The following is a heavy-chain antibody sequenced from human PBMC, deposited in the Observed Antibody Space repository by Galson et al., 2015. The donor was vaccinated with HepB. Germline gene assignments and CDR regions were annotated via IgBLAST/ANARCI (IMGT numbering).Heavy chain of an antibody. J-gene: IGHJ4*02. CDR2: IYSGRSS. D-gene: IGHD6-13*01. CDR1: GFTVSSNY. V-gene: IGHV3-53*04. CDR3: ARTLVAAGTRTEV. Sequence: SLRLSCAASGFTVSSNYMSWVRQAPGKGLEWVSVIYSGRSSYYADSVKGRFTISRHNSKNTLYLQMNSLTADDTAVYYCARTLVAAGTRTEVRGQGTLVTVSS.